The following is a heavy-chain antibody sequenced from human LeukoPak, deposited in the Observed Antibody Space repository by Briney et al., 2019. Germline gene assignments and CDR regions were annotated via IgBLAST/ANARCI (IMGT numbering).Heavy chain of an antibody. J-gene: IGHJ6*03. Sequence: GASVKVSCKASGYTFTSYAMHWVRQATGQRLEWMGWMNPNTGHTAYAPKFQGRVTFTRNTSVSTAYMELDILISEDTAVYFCARGGITGTDAEYYYYYMDVWGKGTTVTVSS. V-gene: IGHV1-8*03. D-gene: IGHD1-7*01. CDR2: MNPNTGHT. CDR1: GYTFTSYA. CDR3: ARGGITGTDAEYYYYYMDV.